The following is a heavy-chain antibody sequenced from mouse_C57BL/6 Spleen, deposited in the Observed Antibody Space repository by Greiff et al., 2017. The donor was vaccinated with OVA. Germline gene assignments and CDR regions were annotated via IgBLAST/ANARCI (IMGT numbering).Heavy chain of an antibody. J-gene: IGHJ2*01. CDR2: IYPGDGDT. CDR3: ARGGSNDY. Sequence: VQRVESGPELVKPGASVKISCKASGYAFSSSWMNWVKQRPGKGLEWIGRIYPGDGDTNYNGKFKGKATLTADKSSSTAYMQLSSLTSEDSAVYFCARGGSNDYWGQGTTLTVSS. D-gene: IGHD1-1*01. V-gene: IGHV1-82*01. CDR1: GYAFSSSW.